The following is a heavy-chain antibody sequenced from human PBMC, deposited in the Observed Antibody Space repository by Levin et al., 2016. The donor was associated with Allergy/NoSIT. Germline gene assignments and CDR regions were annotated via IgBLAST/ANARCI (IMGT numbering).Heavy chain of an antibody. Sequence: GESLKISCAVSGFTCNNCWMSWVRQAPGKGLEWVANIKQDGSEKGHADSVKGRFTISRDNSNNKLFLQMNSLRVEDTAIFYCAKSPAFGESLSGSTDYWGQGALVTVSS. J-gene: IGHJ4*02. V-gene: IGHV3-7*03. D-gene: IGHD3-10*01. CDR3: AKSPAFGESLSGSTDY. CDR1: GFTCNNCW. CDR2: IKQDGSEK.